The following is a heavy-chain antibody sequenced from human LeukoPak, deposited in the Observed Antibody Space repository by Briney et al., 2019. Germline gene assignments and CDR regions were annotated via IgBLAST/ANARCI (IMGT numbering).Heavy chain of an antibody. Sequence: SETLSLSCAVSGGSISSYYWSWIRQAPGKGLEWIGDIYNGGSTNYNHSLKSRVTISVDTSKNKFSLRLSSVTAADTAVYYSARLASGSEGPLTPFVYWGQGTLVTVSS. D-gene: IGHD1-26*01. V-gene: IGHV4-4*08. CDR2: IYNGGST. CDR3: ARLASGSEGPLTPFVY. CDR1: GGSISSYY. J-gene: IGHJ4*02.